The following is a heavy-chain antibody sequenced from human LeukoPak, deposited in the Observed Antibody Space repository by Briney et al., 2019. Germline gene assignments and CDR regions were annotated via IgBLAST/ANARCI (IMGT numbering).Heavy chain of an antibody. CDR2: IGTAGDT. V-gene: IGHV3-13*01. CDR3: ARVGRWADFDY. D-gene: IGHD4-23*01. Sequence: GGSLRLFCAASGFTFSSYDMHWVRQATGKGLEWVSAIGTAGDTYYPGSVKGRFTISRENAKNSLYLQMNSLRAGDTAVYYCARVGRWADFDYWGQGTLVTVSS. CDR1: GFTFSSYD. J-gene: IGHJ4*02.